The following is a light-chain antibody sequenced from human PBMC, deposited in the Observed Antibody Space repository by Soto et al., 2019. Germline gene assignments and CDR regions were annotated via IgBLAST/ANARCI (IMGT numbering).Light chain of an antibody. CDR3: QQYGRSPPLI. Sequence: EIVLTQSPGTLSLSPGERATLSCRASQSASSNYLAWYQQKPGQAPRLLIYAASTRATGIPDRFSGSGSGIDFTLTISRLEPEDFAVYYCQQYGRSPPLIFGGGTKVEIK. CDR2: AAS. CDR1: QSASSNY. V-gene: IGKV3-20*01. J-gene: IGKJ4*01.